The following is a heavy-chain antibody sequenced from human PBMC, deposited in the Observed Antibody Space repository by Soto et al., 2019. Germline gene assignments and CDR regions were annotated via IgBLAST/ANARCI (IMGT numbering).Heavy chain of an antibody. V-gene: IGHV4-59*01. Sequence: SETLSLACTVSGGSISPYYWSWIRQPPGKGLEWIGYFYYRGSTNYNPSLRSRVTSSLDTSKKQVSLKLSSVTAADTAVYYCARDAYYSDSSGYFLDLWGQGTLVTVSS. J-gene: IGHJ5*02. CDR1: GGSISPYY. CDR2: FYYRGST. D-gene: IGHD3-22*01. CDR3: ARDAYYSDSSGYFLDL.